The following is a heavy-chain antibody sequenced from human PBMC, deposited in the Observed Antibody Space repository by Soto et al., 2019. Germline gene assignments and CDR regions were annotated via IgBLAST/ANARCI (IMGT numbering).Heavy chain of an antibody. Sequence: PSETLSLTCTFSCDSISSYYWNWIRQPAGKGLEWIGRIDASGNSNYNPSLKSRVTMSVDTSKKQFSLKVTSVTAADTAVYYCARYSSNWFQTEGMDVWGQGTTVTVSS. V-gene: IGHV4-4*07. CDR3: ARYSSNWFQTEGMDV. D-gene: IGHD6-13*01. CDR1: CDSISSYY. J-gene: IGHJ6*02. CDR2: IDASGNS.